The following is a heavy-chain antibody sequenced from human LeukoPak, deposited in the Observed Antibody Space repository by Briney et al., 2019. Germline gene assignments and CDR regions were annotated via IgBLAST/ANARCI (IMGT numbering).Heavy chain of an antibody. J-gene: IGHJ4*02. D-gene: IGHD3-9*01. V-gene: IGHV1-69*04. CDR3: ARDEYDILTGYYNPVFDY. CDR2: IIPILGIA. CDR1: GGTFSSYA. Sequence: GASVMVSCKASGGTFSSYAISWVRQAPGQGLEWMGRIIPILGIANYAQKFQGRVTITADKSTSTAYMELSSLRSEDTAVYYCARDEYDILTGYYNPVFDYWGQGTLVTVSS.